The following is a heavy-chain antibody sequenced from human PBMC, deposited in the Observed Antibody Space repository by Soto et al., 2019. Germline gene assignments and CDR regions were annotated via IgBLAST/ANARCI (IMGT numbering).Heavy chain of an antibody. CDR2: IIPRSGTS. D-gene: IGHD3-16*01. Sequence: ASVKVSCKASGDTFRTYTITWVRQAPGQGLEWMGGIIPRSGTSNYAQKFQGRVTITADESTSTAYMELSSVTAADTAVYYCARAYYDTKGYSLDPWGLGTLVTVSS. V-gene: IGHV1-69*13. J-gene: IGHJ5*02. CDR3: ARAYYDTKGYSLDP. CDR1: GDTFRTYT.